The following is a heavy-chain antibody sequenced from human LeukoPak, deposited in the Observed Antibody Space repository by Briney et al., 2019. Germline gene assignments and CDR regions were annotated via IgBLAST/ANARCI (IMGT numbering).Heavy chain of an antibody. CDR2: IYHSGST. CDR1: GGSISSNYW. J-gene: IGHJ4*02. Sequence: SETLSLTRAVSGGSISSNYWWSWVRQPPGKGLEWIGEIYHSGSTNYNPSLKSRVTISVDKSKNQFSLKLNSVTAADTAVYYCAGRTSDFSSDYWGQGTLVAVSS. D-gene: IGHD3-3*01. CDR3: AGRTSDFSSDY. V-gene: IGHV4-4*02.